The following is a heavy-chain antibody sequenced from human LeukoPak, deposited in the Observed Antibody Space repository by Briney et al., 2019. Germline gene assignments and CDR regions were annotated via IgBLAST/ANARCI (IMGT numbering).Heavy chain of an antibody. CDR3: ARGPLRPGVISRWFDP. J-gene: IGHJ5*02. CDR1: GYTFTGYY. D-gene: IGHD3-10*01. Sequence: ASVKVSCKGSGYTFTGYYMHWVRQAPGQGLEWMGWVNPNSGGTNYAQNCQGRVTMIRDTSISTAYMELSRLRSDDTAVYYCARGPLRPGVISRWFDPWGQGTLVTVSS. CDR2: VNPNSGGT. V-gene: IGHV1-2*02.